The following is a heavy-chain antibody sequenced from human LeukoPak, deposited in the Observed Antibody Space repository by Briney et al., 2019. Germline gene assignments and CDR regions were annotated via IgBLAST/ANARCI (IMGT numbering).Heavy chain of an antibody. CDR2: IKSKTDGGTT. V-gene: IGHV3-15*01. CDR3: TAGLGKSDFDY. CDR1: GFSFTNAW. J-gene: IGHJ4*02. D-gene: IGHD7-27*01. Sequence: GGSLRLSCAASGFSFTNAWMSWVRQAPGKGLEWVARIKSKTDGGTTDYAAPVKGRFTISTDDSKYTLYLQMNSLKTEDTAVYYCTAGLGKSDFDYWGQGSLVTVSS.